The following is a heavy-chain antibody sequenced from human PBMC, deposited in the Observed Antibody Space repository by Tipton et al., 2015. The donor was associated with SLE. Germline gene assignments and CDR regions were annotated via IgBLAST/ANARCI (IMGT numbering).Heavy chain of an antibody. J-gene: IGHJ5*01. D-gene: IGHD5-12*01. CDR3: AGEGGYDS. CDR2: IYTSGRG. V-gene: IGHV4-61*02. CDR1: GGSISSGSYY. Sequence: TLSLTCPVSGGSISSGSYYWSWIRQPAGKGLEWIGRIYTSGRGNYNPSLKSRATISVDTSKNQFSLKLSSVTAADTAVYYCAGEGGYDSWGQGTLVTVSS.